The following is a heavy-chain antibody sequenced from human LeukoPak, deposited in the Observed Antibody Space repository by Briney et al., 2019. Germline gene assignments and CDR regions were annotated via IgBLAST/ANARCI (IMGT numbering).Heavy chain of an antibody. CDR1: GYIFTGYS. CDR3: ARAELQYYFDY. J-gene: IGHJ4*02. Sequence: ASVKVSCKTSGYIFTGYSMHWVRQAPGQGLEWMGWINPNSGGTHYAQKFQGRVTMTRDTSTNTAYMELSSLRSDDTAVYYCARAELQYYFDYWGQGTLVTVSS. CDR2: INPNSGGT. V-gene: IGHV1-2*02. D-gene: IGHD1-7*01.